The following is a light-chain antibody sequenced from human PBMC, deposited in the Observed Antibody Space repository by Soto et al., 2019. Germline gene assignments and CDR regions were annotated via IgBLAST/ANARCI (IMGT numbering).Light chain of an antibody. Sequence: QSALTQPASVSGSPGQSITISCTGTSSDVGGYNYVSWYQHHPGKAPKLMIYAVSTRPSGVSNRFSGSKSGNTASLTISGLQAEDEADYYCSSYTSSSTLVFGGGTKVTVL. V-gene: IGLV2-14*03. J-gene: IGLJ2*01. CDR3: SSYTSSSTLV. CDR1: SSDVGGYNY. CDR2: AVS.